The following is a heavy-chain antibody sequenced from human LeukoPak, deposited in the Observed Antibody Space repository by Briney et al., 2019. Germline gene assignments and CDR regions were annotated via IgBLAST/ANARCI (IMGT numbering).Heavy chain of an antibody. CDR2: ISGSGDRR. Sequence: GGSLRLPCGASGFTFSSYAMSWVRQAPGKGLEWVSGISGSGDRRNYADSVKGRFTISRDIPKNTLYLQMNSLRAEDTAVYYCARAGYSSSWYLYWGQGTLVTVSS. CDR1: GFTFSSYA. D-gene: IGHD6-13*01. CDR3: ARAGYSSSWYLY. J-gene: IGHJ4*02. V-gene: IGHV3-23*01.